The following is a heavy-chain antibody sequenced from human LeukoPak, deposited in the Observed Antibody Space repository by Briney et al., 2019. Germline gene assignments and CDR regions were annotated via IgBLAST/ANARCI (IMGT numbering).Heavy chain of an antibody. CDR3: AKHGEAYGDSRTDY. Sequence: GGSLRLSCAASGFTFSSYAMSWVRQAPGKGLQWVSSINNSGGRIYYADSVKGRFTISRDNSKNTLYIQMNSLRAEDTAIYYCAKHGEAYGDSRTDYWGQGTLVTVPS. V-gene: IGHV3-23*01. D-gene: IGHD4-17*01. J-gene: IGHJ4*02. CDR2: INNSGGRI. CDR1: GFTFSSYA.